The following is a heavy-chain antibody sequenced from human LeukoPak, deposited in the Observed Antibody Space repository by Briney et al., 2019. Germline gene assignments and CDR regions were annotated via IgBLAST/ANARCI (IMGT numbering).Heavy chain of an antibody. CDR1: GFTFSTYW. Sequence: GGSLRLSCAASGFTFSTYWMNWVRQAPGKGLVWVSRVNSDESSTTYADYVKGRFTISRDNAKNTLYLQMNSLRAEDTAVYYCAKSRRAYCSGGSCFGLWDYWGQGTLVTVSS. CDR2: VNSDESST. CDR3: AKSRRAYCSGGSCFGLWDY. V-gene: IGHV3-74*01. D-gene: IGHD2-15*01. J-gene: IGHJ4*02.